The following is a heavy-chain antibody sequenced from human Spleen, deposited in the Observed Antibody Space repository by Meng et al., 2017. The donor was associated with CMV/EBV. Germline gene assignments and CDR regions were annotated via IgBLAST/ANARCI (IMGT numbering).Heavy chain of an antibody. V-gene: IGHV3-7*01. J-gene: IGHJ4*02. Sequence: GESLKISCAASGFTFSSYWMSWVRQAPGKGLEWVVNIKQDGTESLYVDSVKGRFTISRDNAKNSLSLQMNSPRAEDTAVYYCASTNRIGSGYYYWGQGTLVTVSS. CDR3: ASTNRIGSGYYY. CDR2: IKQDGTES. D-gene: IGHD6-19*01. CDR1: GFTFSSYW.